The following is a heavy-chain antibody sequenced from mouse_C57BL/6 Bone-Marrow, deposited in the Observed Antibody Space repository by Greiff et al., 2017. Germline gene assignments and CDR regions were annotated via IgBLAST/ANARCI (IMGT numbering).Heavy chain of an antibody. V-gene: IGHV1-59*01. CDR1: GYTFTSYW. CDR2: IDPSDSYT. J-gene: IGHJ2*01. CDR3: AKGGNYVGDY. D-gene: IGHD2-1*01. Sequence: QVQLQQPGAELVRPGTSVKLSCKASGYTFTSYWMHWVKQRPGQGLEWIGVIDPSDSYTNYNQKFMGKATLTVDTSSSTAYMQLSSLTSEDSAVYYCAKGGNYVGDYWGQGTTLTVSS.